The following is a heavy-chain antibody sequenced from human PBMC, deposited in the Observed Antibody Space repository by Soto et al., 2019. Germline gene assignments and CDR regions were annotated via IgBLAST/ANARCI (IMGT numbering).Heavy chain of an antibody. CDR1: GYTFTRYT. J-gene: IGHJ5*02. Sequence: ASVKISCKASGYTFTRYTMNWVRQAPGQRLEWMGWINPDNGNTKSSQKFQDRVIITRDTSASTAYMDLSSLRSEDTAVYYCARGIATGQLDPWGQGTLVTVSS. V-gene: IGHV1-3*01. CDR2: INPDNGNT. CDR3: ARGIATGQLDP. D-gene: IGHD2-15*01.